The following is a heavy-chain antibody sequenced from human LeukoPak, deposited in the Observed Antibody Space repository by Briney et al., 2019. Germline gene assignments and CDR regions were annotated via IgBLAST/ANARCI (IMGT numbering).Heavy chain of an antibody. J-gene: IGHJ3*02. CDR2: IATAGDT. CDR3: ARVVDDAFDI. CDR1: GFTFSRSD. Sequence: GGSLRLSCAASGFTFSRSDMHWVRQPTGKGLEWVSGIATAGDTYYPGSVKGRFTISRENAKNSLYLQMNSLRAGDTAVYYCARVVDDAFDIWGQGTMVTVSS. V-gene: IGHV3-13*01. D-gene: IGHD2-21*01.